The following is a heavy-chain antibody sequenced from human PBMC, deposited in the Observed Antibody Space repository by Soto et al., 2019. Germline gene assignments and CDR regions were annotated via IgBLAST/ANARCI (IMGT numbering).Heavy chain of an antibody. J-gene: IGHJ3*02. CDR2: MNPNSGNT. D-gene: IGHD3-22*01. CDR3: ARIRDSSGSDAFDI. Sequence: VASVKVSCKASGYTFTSYDINWVRQATGQGLEWMGWMNPNSGNTGYAQKFQGRVTMTRNTAINTAYMEVTSLRSEDTAVYYCARIRDSSGSDAFDIWGQGTMVTVSS. V-gene: IGHV1-8*01. CDR1: GYTFTSYD.